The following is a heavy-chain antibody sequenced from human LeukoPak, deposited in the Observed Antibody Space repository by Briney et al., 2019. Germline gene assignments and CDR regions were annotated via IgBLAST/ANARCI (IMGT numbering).Heavy chain of an antibody. V-gene: IGHV3-21*01. D-gene: IGHD4-17*01. CDR1: GFTFSNAW. J-gene: IGHJ4*02. CDR2: ISSSSSYI. CDR3: ARQVYGDYVGS. Sequence: PGGSLRLSCAASGFTFSNAWMNWVRQAPGKGLEWVSSISSSSSYIYYADSVKGRFTISRDNAKNSLYLQMNSLRAEDTAVYYCARQVYGDYVGSWGQGTLVTVSS.